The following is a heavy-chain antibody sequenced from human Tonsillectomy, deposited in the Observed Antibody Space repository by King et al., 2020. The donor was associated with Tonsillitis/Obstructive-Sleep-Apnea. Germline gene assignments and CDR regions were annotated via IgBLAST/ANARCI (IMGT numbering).Heavy chain of an antibody. CDR2: IYSGGST. V-gene: IGHV3-66*01. D-gene: IGHD2-2*01. Sequence: VQLVESGGGLVQPGGSLRLSCAASEFTVSSTYMSWVRQAPGKGLEWVSVIYSGGSTYYTDSGKGRFNISRDNSKNTLYLEMNSLRAEDTAIYYCARVDCTRTNCPDFWGQGTLVTVSS. CDR1: EFTVSSTY. J-gene: IGHJ4*02. CDR3: ARVDCTRTNCPDF.